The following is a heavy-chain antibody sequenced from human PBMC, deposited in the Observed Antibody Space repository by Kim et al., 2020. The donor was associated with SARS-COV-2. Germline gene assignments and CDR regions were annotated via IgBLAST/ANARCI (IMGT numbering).Heavy chain of an antibody. CDR2: K. J-gene: IGHJ4*02. CDR3: AKERAHYFDY. Sequence: KYYADSVKRRFTLSRDNSKNTLYLQMNSLSAEDTAVYYCAKERAHYFDYWGQGTLVTVSS. V-gene: IGHV3-30*02.